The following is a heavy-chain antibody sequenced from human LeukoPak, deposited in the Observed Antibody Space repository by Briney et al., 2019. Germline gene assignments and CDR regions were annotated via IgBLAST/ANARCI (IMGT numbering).Heavy chain of an antibody. D-gene: IGHD1-26*01. CDR3: ASLLGDRTIYDY. CDR1: GFTFSSYW. J-gene: IGHJ4*02. Sequence: GGSLRLSCAASGFTFSSYWMNWVRQAQGKGLEWVATIKRDGTEKSYVDPVKGRFTISRDNAKKSVYLQMNSLRVEDTAIYYCASLLGDRTIYDYWGQGTPVTVSS. V-gene: IGHV3-7*01. CDR2: IKRDGTEK.